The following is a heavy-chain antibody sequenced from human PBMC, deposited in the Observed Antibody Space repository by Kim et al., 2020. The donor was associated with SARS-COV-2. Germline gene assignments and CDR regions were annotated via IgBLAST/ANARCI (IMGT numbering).Heavy chain of an antibody. CDR1: GGTFSTYG. D-gene: IGHD3-22*01. J-gene: IGHJ5*02. Sequence: SVKVSCKASGGTFSTYGISWVRQAPGQGLEWIGGIMPMLSTADYAQNFQGRITITADESTNTVYMEMSSLRSEYTAFYYCARSLIYYYYTKGPGWFDDWGQGTLVTVSS. V-gene: IGHV1-69*13. CDR3: ARSLIYYYYTKGPGWFDD. CDR2: IMPMLSTA.